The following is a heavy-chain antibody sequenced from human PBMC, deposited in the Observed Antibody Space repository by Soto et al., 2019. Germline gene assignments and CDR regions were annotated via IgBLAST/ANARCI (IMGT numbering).Heavy chain of an antibody. J-gene: IGHJ4*02. D-gene: IGHD3-10*01. CDR1: GFTFSDHY. CDR2: ISGSATTI. V-gene: IGHV3-11*01. CDR3: AGDPYYYASEY. Sequence: QVQLVESGGGLVKPGGSLRLSCAASGFTFSDHYMTWIRQAPGKGLEWVSYISGSATTIYYADSVRGRFTVSRDNAKNSLYLQMNSLRAEDTAVYYCAGDPYYYASEYWGQGTLVTVSS.